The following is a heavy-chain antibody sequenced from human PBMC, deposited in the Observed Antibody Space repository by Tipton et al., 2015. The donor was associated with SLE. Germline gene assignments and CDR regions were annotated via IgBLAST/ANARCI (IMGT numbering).Heavy chain of an antibody. CDR1: GFSFSNSA. CDR3: AKDSRATANGAFEY. J-gene: IGHJ4*02. CDR2: ISSGGEDT. D-gene: IGHD1-1*01. V-gene: IGHV3-23*01. Sequence: SLRLSCAASGFSFSNSAMNWVRQTPGKGLEWVAGISSGGEDTSYADSVKGRFTISRDNSKNALFLQMNSLRAEDTALYYCAKDSRATANGAFEYWGQGSQVTVSS.